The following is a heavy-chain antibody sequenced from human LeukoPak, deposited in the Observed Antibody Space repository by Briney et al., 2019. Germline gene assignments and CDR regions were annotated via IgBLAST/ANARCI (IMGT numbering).Heavy chain of an antibody. CDR2: MNPNSGNT. D-gene: IGHD4-23*01. CDR3: ARGPHLRWYDY. J-gene: IGHJ4*02. V-gene: IGHV1-8*01. CDR1: GYTFTSYD. Sequence: GASVKVSCKPSGYTFTSYDINWVRQAAGQGLEWMGWMNPNSGNTGYAQKFQGRVTMTRNTSISTAYMELSSLRSEDTAVYYCARGPHLRWYDYWGQGTLVTVSS.